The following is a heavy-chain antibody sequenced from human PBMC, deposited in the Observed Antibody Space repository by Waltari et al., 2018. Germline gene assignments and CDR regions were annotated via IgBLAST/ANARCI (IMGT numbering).Heavy chain of an antibody. CDR2: IRSKAYGGTT. Sequence: EVQLVESGGGLVQPGRSLRLSCTASGFTFGDYAMSWVRQAPGTGLEWVGFIRSKAYGGTTEYAESVKGRFTISRDDSKSIAYLQMNSLKTEDTAVYYCTREGAYCGGDCYPRPFDYWGQGTLVTVSS. CDR3: TREGAYCGGDCYPRPFDY. D-gene: IGHD2-21*01. V-gene: IGHV3-49*04. CDR1: GFTFGDYA. J-gene: IGHJ4*02.